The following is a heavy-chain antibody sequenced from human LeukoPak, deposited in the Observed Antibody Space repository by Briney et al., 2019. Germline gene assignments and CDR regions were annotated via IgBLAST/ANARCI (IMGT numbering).Heavy chain of an antibody. D-gene: IGHD7-27*01. CDR2: ISAYNGNT. V-gene: IGHV1-18*01. Sequence: GASVKVSCKASGYTFTSYGISWVRQAPGQGLEWMGWISAYNGNTNYAQKLQGRVTMTTDTSTSTAYMELRSLRSDDTAVYYCARDLNWDLAAGLFDYWGQGTLVTVSS. CDR3: ARDLNWDLAAGLFDY. CDR1: GYTFTSYG. J-gene: IGHJ4*02.